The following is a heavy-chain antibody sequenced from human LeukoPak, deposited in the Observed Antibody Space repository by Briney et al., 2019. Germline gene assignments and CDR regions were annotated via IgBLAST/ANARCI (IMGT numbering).Heavy chain of an antibody. J-gene: IGHJ4*02. CDR3: AREWLRSRSRLGYFDY. Sequence: SVKVSCKASGGTFSSYAISWVRQAPGQGLEWMGGIIPIFGTANYAQKFQGRVTITADESTSTAYMELSSLRSEDTAVYYCAREWLRSRSRLGYFDYWGQGTLVTVSS. CDR2: IIPIFGTA. CDR1: GGTFSSYA. V-gene: IGHV1-69*13. D-gene: IGHD5-12*01.